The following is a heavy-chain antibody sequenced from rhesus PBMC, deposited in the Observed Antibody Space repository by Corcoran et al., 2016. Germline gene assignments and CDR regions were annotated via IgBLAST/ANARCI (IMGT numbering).Heavy chain of an antibody. CDR2: INTGGGST. D-gene: IGHD2-39*01. CDR1: GCTFGSYY. CDR3: ARGPSRGYFDY. J-gene: IGHJ4*01. V-gene: IGHV3-8*01. Sequence: EVQLVESGGGLVQPGGSLRLSCTGSGCTFGSYYMFWVRRAPGKGLEWVSAINTGGGSTWYTDSVKGRFTISKENAKNTLYLQMDSLRAEDTAVYYCARGPSRGYFDYWGQGVLVTVSS.